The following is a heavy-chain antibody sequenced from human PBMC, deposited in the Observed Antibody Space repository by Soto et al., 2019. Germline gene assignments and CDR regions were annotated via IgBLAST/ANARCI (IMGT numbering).Heavy chain of an antibody. CDR3: ERYSSSPGDAFDI. J-gene: IGHJ3*02. CDR2: ISYDGSNK. Sequence: QVQLLESGGGVVQPGRSLRLSCAASGFTFSSYAMHWVRQAPGKGLEWVAVISYDGSNKYYADSVKGRFTISRDNSKNTLYLQMNSLRAEDTAVYYCERYSSSPGDAFDIWGQGTMVTVSS. CDR1: GFTFSSYA. D-gene: IGHD6-6*01. V-gene: IGHV3-30-3*01.